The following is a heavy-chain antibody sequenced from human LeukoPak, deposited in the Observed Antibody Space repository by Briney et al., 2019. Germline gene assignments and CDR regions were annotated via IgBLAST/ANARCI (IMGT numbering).Heavy chain of an antibody. CDR2: ISSRSSYI. CDR3: ARDRVAGYWGAFDI. J-gene: IGHJ3*02. D-gene: IGHD6-19*01. V-gene: IGHV3-21*04. CDR1: GFTFSSYS. Sequence: GGSLRLSCAASGFTFSSYSMNWVRQAPGKGLEWVSSISSRSSYIYYADSVKGRFTISRDNAKNSLYLQMNSLRAEDTAVYYCARDRVAGYWGAFDIWGQGTMVTVSS.